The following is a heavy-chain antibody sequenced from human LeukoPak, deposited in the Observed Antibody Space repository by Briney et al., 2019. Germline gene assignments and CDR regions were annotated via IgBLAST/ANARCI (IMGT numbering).Heavy chain of an antibody. CDR1: GFTYDDYG. Sequence: GGSLRLSCAASGFTYDDYGMSWVRQAPGKGLEWVSGINWNGGSTGYADSVKGRFIISRDNAKNSLYLLMNSLRAEDTALYYCARWTTVSTTSVFDVWGQGTMVTVSS. V-gene: IGHV3-20*04. D-gene: IGHD4-17*01. J-gene: IGHJ3*01. CDR3: ARWTTVSTTSVFDV. CDR2: INWNGGST.